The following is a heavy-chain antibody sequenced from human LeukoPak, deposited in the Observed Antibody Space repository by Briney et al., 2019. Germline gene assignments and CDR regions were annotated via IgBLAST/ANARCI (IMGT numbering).Heavy chain of an antibody. D-gene: IGHD3-10*01. CDR2: IYYSGNT. Sequence: PSETLSLTCSVSGTSISSGHYYWSWIRQLPGKGLEWIGYIYYSGNTYYNPSLKSRVTISVDTSKNQFSLKLNSVTAADTAVYYCARDSGYGSADYWGQGTLVTVSS. CDR1: GTSISSGHYY. V-gene: IGHV4-31*03. CDR3: ARDSGYGSADY. J-gene: IGHJ4*02.